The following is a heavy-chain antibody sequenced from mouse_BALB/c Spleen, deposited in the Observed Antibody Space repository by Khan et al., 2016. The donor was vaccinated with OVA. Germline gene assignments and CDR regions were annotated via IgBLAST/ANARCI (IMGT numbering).Heavy chain of an antibody. J-gene: IGHJ3*01. V-gene: IGHV3-2*02. D-gene: IGHD3-3*01. CDR2: ISYSGST. Sequence: EVQLQESGPGLVKPSQSLSLTCTVTGYSITSDYSWNRIRQFPGNILEWMGYISYSGSTSYTPSLKSRISITRDTSKNQFFLQLNSVTAEDTATNCWPRGRDYWGQGTLVTVSA. CDR1: GYSITSDYS. CDR3: PRGRDY.